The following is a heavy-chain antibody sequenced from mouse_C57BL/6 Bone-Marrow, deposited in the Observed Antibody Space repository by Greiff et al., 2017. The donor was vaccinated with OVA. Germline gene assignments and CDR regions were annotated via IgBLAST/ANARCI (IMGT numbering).Heavy chain of an antibody. CDR3: TTWGGYYGHEDY. J-gene: IGHJ2*01. Sequence: VQLQQSGAELVRPGASVKLSCTASGFNFKDDYMHWVKQRPEQGLEWIGWIDPENGDTEYASKFQGKATITADTSSNTAYLQLSSLTSEDTAVYYCTTWGGYYGHEDYWGQGTTLTVSS. CDR1: GFNFKDDY. V-gene: IGHV14-4*01. D-gene: IGHD1-1*01. CDR2: IDPENGDT.